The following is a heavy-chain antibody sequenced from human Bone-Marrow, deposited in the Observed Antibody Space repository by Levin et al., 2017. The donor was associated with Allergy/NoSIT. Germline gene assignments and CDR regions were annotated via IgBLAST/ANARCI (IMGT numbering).Heavy chain of an antibody. Sequence: PSETLSLTCTVSGGSVNDARYFWSWIRQPPGSKLEWIGHIFHSGHTLYNPSLKSRVTISIDTSKNIFSLKLTSVTAADTALYFCARDPPNNGDYVGGQGTLVTVSS. J-gene: IGHJ4*02. CDR2: IFHSGHT. V-gene: IGHV4-61*03. D-gene: IGHD4-17*01. CDR1: GGSVNDARYF. CDR3: ARDPPNNGDYV.